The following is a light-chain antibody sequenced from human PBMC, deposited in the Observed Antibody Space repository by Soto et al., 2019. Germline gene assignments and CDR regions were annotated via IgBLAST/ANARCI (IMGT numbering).Light chain of an antibody. V-gene: IGKV1-27*01. CDR3: EKYHSAPPGLT. Sequence: DIQMTKSPSSLSASVGDRVTITCRASQGISNFLAWYQQKSGKVPKLLIYAAYTLQSGVPSRFNASGSGTDFTLTISSQQPEDVATDYCEKYHSAPPGLTFGGGTKVEI. J-gene: IGKJ4*01. CDR2: AAY. CDR1: QGISNF.